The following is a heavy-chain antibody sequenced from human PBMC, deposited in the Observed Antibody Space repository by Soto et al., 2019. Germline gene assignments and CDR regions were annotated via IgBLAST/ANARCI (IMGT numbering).Heavy chain of an antibody. D-gene: IGHD6-19*01. CDR2: IKQAGSEK. V-gene: IGHV3-7*03. CDR3: SSLVRPVAY. Sequence: GGSLRLSCAASGFTFSAYWMSWVRQAPGKGLEWVANIKQAGSEKYYVDSVNGRFIISRDDAKNSLFLQVNSLKTEDTAVYYCSSLVRPVAYRGQETLVTVSS. CDR1: GFTFSAYW. J-gene: IGHJ4*02.